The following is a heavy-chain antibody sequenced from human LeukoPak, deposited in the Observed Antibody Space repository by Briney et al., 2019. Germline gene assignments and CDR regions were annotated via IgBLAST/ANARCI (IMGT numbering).Heavy chain of an antibody. V-gene: IGHV3-9*01. CDR1: GFTFDDYA. D-gene: IGHD3-9*01. CDR2: ISWNSGSI. CDR3: AKMSTSYDILTGYPDY. Sequence: PGGSLRLSCAASGFTFDDYAMHWVRQAPGKGLEWVSGISWNSGSIGYADSVKGRFTISRDNAKNSLYLQMNSLRAEDTALYYCAKMSTSYDILTGYPDYWGQGTLVTVSS. J-gene: IGHJ4*02.